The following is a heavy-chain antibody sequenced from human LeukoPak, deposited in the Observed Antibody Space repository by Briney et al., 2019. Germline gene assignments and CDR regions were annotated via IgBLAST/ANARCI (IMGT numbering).Heavy chain of an antibody. CDR3: VRHDGRGGATMGAFDS. D-gene: IGHD5-12*01. J-gene: IGHJ5*01. Sequence: SETLSLTCTVFGDSVSSSNYYWAWFRQPPGKGLDWIGSLYYDGRTYYSPSLESRVTVSVDTSKNQFALKLTSVTAADTAVYYCVRHDGRGGATMGAFDSWGQGSLVTVSS. V-gene: IGHV4-39*01. CDR2: LYYDGRT. CDR1: GDSVSSSNYY.